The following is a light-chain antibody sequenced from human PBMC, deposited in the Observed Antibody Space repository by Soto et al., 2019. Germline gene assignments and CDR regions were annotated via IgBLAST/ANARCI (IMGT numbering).Light chain of an antibody. J-gene: IGKJ1*01. CDR1: QCISSY. Sequence: AIRMTQSPSSLSASTGDRVTITCRASQCISSYLAWYQQKPGKAPKLLIYAASTLQSGVPSRFSGSGSGTDFTLTISCLQSEDFATYYCQQYYSYPRTFGQGTKVDI. V-gene: IGKV1-8*01. CDR3: QQYYSYPRT. CDR2: AAS.